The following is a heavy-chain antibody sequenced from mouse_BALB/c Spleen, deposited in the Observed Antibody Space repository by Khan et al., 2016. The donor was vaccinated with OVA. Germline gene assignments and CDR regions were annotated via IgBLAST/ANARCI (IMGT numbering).Heavy chain of an antibody. CDR1: GYTFTDFS. CDR2: ISTYYGDA. V-gene: IGHV1S137*01. J-gene: IGHJ3*01. CDR3: ARGAGGDRFLY. D-gene: IGHD3-2*01. Sequence: VELVESGAELVRPGVSVKISCKGSGYTFTDFSMHWVKQRHAMSLEWIGVISTYYGDADYNQKFKDKATMTVDKSSNTAYMDLARLTSEDSAIYYCARGAGGDRFLYLGQGTLVTVSA.